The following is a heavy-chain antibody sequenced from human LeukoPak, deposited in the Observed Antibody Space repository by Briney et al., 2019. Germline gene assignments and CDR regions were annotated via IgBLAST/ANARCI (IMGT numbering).Heavy chain of an antibody. J-gene: IGHJ4*02. V-gene: IGHV3-53*01. CDR2: IYSGGGT. CDR1: GFTVSSNY. D-gene: IGHD3-22*01. CDR3: AREPNYYDSSGHFDY. Sequence: GGFLRLSCAASGFTVSSNYMSWVRQAPGKGLEWVSVIYSGGGTYYADSVKGRFTISRDNSKNTLYLQMNSLRAEDTAVYYCAREPNYYDSSGHFDYWGQGTLVTVSS.